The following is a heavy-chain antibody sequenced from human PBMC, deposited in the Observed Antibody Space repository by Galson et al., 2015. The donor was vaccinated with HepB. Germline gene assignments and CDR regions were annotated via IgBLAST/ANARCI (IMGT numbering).Heavy chain of an antibody. CDR2: ISSSSSYI. D-gene: IGHD3-22*01. V-gene: IGHV3-21*01. CDR3: ARVGWYDSSGYYYPTDY. Sequence: LRLSCAASGFTFSSYSMNWVRQAPGKGLEWVSSISSSSSYIYYADSVKGRFTISRDNAKNSLYLQMNSLRAEDTAVYYCARVGWYDSSGYYYPTDYWGQGTLVTVSS. CDR1: GFTFSSYS. J-gene: IGHJ4*02.